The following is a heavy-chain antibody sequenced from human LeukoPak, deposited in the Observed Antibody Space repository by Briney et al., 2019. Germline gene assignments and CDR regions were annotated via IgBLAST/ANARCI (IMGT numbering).Heavy chain of an antibody. CDR3: ARDPGSGSYPYFDY. V-gene: IGHV4-39*07. CDR2: IYYSGST. Sequence: PSETLSLTCTVSGGSISSSSYYWGWIRQPPGKGLEWIGSIYYSGSTYYNPSLKSRVTISVDTSKNQFSLKLNSVTAADTAVYYCARDPGSGSYPYFDYWGQGTLVTVSS. CDR1: GGSISSSSYY. J-gene: IGHJ4*02. D-gene: IGHD3-10*01.